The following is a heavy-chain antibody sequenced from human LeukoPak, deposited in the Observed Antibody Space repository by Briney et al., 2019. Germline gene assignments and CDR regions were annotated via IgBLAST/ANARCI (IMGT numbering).Heavy chain of an antibody. D-gene: IGHD1-20*01. V-gene: IGHV4-34*01. Sequence: SETLSLTCAVYGGSFSGYYWSWIRQPPGKGLEWIGEINHSGNTNYNPSLKSRVTISVDTSKNRFSLKLSSVTAADTAVYYCARRGGITGSINFDYWGQGTLVTVSS. CDR1: GGSFSGYY. CDR2: INHSGNT. J-gene: IGHJ4*02. CDR3: ARRGGITGSINFDY.